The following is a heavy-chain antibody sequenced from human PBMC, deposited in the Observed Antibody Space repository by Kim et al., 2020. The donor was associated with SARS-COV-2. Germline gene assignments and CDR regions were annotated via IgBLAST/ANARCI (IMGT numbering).Heavy chain of an antibody. V-gene: IGHV3-7*03. CDR3: ARDSSRSSWAAYYYGMDV. J-gene: IGHJ6*02. Sequence: GGSLRLSCAASGFTFSNYWMSWVRQAPGKGLEWVANIKQDGSEKHYVDSVEGRFTISRDNVKNSLHLQMSSLSADDTAVYFCARDSSRSSWAAYYYGMDVWGQGTTVIVSS. D-gene: IGHD6-13*01. CDR1: GFTFSNYW. CDR2: IKQDGSEK.